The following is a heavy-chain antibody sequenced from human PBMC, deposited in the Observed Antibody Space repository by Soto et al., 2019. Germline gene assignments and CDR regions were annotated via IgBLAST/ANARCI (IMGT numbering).Heavy chain of an antibody. V-gene: IGHV3-48*03. J-gene: IGHJ6*01. Sequence: LRLSCAASGCTFRRFEFHWVRHAPGKGLEWLSYISSSGSTAYYASSVEGRFTVSRDDAKKTLYLQMNSLRPEDTAVYDCATGRGRRREGWGQGTSETVS. CDR2: ISSSGSTA. CDR3: ATGRGRRREG. CDR1: GCTFRRFE.